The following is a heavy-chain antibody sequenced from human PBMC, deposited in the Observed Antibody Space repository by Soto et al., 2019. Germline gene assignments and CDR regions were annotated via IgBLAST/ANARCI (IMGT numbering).Heavy chain of an antibody. CDR2: ISAYTGNT. CDR3: ASDNGLHAAGRYY. J-gene: IGHJ4*02. Sequence: QVQLVQSGAEVKKPGASVKVSCKASSYNFTSYGISWVRQAPGQGLEWMGWISAYTGNTNYAQKIQGRDTMVTDTSTSTADLEQRRRRSDESAVDYCASDNGLHAAGRYYGGQGTLVTVSS. CDR1: SYNFTSYG. V-gene: IGHV1-18*01. D-gene: IGHD6-13*01.